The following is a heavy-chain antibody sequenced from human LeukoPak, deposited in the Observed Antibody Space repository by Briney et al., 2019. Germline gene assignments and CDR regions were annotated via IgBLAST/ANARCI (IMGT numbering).Heavy chain of an antibody. Sequence: GGSLRLSCVGSGFTFSNYLMNWVRQAPGKGLEWVSFISSTGGTIYYADSVKGRFTVSRDNAKNSLLLQMNSLRAEDTALYYCARGYSRAAFDIWGQGTMVTVSS. V-gene: IGHV3-48*01. D-gene: IGHD2-15*01. J-gene: IGHJ3*02. CDR2: ISSTGGTI. CDR1: GFTFSNYL. CDR3: ARGYSRAAFDI.